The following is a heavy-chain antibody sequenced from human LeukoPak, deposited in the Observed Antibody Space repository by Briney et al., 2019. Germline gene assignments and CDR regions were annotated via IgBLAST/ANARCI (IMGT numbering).Heavy chain of an antibody. J-gene: IGHJ5*02. D-gene: IGHD6-13*01. Sequence: GGSLRLSCAASGFTFSAYAMSWVRQTPGKGLEWVSAISGSGSSTYYADSVKGRFTISRDNSKNTLYLQMNSLRAEDTAVYYCAKDRSGYSTNWFDPWGQGTLVTVSS. V-gene: IGHV3-23*01. CDR1: GFTFSAYA. CDR3: AKDRSGYSTNWFDP. CDR2: ISGSGSST.